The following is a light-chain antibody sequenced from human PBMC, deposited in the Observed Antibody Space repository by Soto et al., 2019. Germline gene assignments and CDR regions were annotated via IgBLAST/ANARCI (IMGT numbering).Light chain of an antibody. CDR2: AAS. Sequence: EIVMTQSPATLSVSPGERATLSCRASQSVNSNLAWFQQKPGQAPRLLIYAASTRASGIPARFSGSGSGTESTLTISSLQSEDFAVYHCQQYNNWPPWTFGQGTKVDIK. V-gene: IGKV3-15*01. CDR3: QQYNNWPPWT. J-gene: IGKJ1*01. CDR1: QSVNSN.